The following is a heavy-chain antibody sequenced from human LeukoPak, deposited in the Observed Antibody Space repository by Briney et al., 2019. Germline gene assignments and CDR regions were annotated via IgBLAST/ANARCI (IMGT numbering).Heavy chain of an antibody. J-gene: IGHJ3*02. V-gene: IGHV4-61*01. CDR3: ARDWGGI. Sequence: SETLSLTCTVSGGSVSSGSYYWSWIRQPPGKGPEWIGYIYYSGSTNYNPSLKSRVTISVDTSKNQFSLKLSSVTAADTAVYYCARDWGGIWGQGTMVTVSS. CDR1: GGSVSSGSYY. D-gene: IGHD3-16*01. CDR2: IYYSGST.